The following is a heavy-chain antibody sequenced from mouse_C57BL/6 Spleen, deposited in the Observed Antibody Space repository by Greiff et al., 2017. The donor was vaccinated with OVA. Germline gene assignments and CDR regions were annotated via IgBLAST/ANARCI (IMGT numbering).Heavy chain of an antibody. CDR3: ARRWDDYAMDY. CDR1: GYTFTNYW. J-gene: IGHJ4*01. Sequence: VQLQQSGAELVRPGTSVKMSCKASGYTFTNYWIGWAKQRPGHGLEWIGDIYPGGGYTNYNEKFKGKATLTADKSSSTAYMQFSSLTSEDSAIYYCARRWDDYAMDYWGQGTSVTVSS. CDR2: IYPGGGYT. V-gene: IGHV1-63*01. D-gene: IGHD4-1*01.